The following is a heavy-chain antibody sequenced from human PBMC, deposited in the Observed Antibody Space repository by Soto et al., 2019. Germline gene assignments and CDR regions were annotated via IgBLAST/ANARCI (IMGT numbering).Heavy chain of an antibody. V-gene: IGHV1-18*01. Sequence: QVQLVQSGAEVKKPGASVKVSCKASGYTFTSYGISWVRQAPGQGLEWMGWISAYNGNTNYAQKLQGRVTMTTDTATSTADMALRSLRSDDTVVYYYARAGGSSYWFDPWGQGTLVTVSS. J-gene: IGHJ5*02. D-gene: IGHD1-26*01. CDR3: ARAGGSSYWFDP. CDR2: ISAYNGNT. CDR1: GYTFTSYG.